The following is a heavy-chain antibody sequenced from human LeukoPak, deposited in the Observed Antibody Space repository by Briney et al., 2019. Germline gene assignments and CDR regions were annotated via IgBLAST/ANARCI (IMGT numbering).Heavy chain of an antibody. CDR1: GFTFSAYA. D-gene: IGHD3-10*02. CDR2: IGSDNKP. V-gene: IGHV3-23*05. CDR3: ARNLHYYVAMGV. J-gene: IGHJ6*02. Sequence: GGSLSPSCEASGFTFSAYAMACVRQAPGQGLEWVPSIGSDNKPHYSESVKGRFAISRDNSKSMLFLQLNSLRAEDTALYYCARNLHYYVAMGVWGQGTPVTVSS.